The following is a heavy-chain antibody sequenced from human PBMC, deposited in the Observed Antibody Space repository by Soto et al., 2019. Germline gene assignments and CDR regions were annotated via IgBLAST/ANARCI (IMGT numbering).Heavy chain of an antibody. CDR3: ARPGTSSPPLGQIIIAAAGYHYFDY. CDR1: GGTFSSYA. D-gene: IGHD6-13*01. Sequence: EASVKVSCKASGGTFSSYAISWVRQAPGQGLEWMGGIIPIFGTANYAQKFQGRVTITADESTSTAYMELSSLRSEDTAVYYCARPGTSSPPLGQIIIAAAGYHYFDYWGQGTLVTVSS. CDR2: IIPIFGTA. V-gene: IGHV1-69*13. J-gene: IGHJ4*02.